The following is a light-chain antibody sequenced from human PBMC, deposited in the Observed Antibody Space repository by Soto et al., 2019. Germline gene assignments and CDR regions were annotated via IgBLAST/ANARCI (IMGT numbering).Light chain of an antibody. J-gene: IGKJ5*01. CDR1: QSVSSSN. V-gene: IGKV3-20*01. CDR2: DAS. CDR3: QQYGSSPIT. Sequence: EIVLTQSPATLPLSPGERATLSCRPSQSVSSSNVAWYQQKAGQAPRLLIYDASSRASGISDRFSGSGSGTDFTLTISRLETEDFGVYYCQQYGSSPITFGQGTRVEIE.